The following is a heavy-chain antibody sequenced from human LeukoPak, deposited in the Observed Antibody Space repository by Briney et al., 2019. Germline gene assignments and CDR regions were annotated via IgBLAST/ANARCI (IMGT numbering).Heavy chain of an antibody. V-gene: IGHV3-21*06. CDR1: GFTFSSYS. CDR2: ISSSSSYI. D-gene: IGHD6-6*01. CDR3: VREYSSSSGRAFDI. J-gene: IGHJ3*02. Sequence: PGGSLRLSCAASGFTFSSYSMNWVRQAPGKGLEWVSSISSSSSYIYYADSVKGRFTISRDNAKNTLYLQMNSLRAEDTAVYYCVREYSSSSGRAFDIWGQGTMVTVSP.